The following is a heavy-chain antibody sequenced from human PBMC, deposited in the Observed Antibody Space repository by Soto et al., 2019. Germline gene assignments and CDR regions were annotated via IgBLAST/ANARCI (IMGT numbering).Heavy chain of an antibody. CDR3: ARQGSWPYYYYGLDV. V-gene: IGHV1-18*01. D-gene: IGHD1-26*01. Sequence: QVQLVQSGPEVRKPGASVKVSCEASGYTFTTSGISWVRQVPGQGLEWMGWISTYNGDTNSAQNFQGRVLMTADTSTGKDYMELMSLKSDDTAVYYCARQGSWPYYYYGLDVWGQGTTVTVSS. CDR2: ISTYNGDT. CDR1: GYTFTTSG. J-gene: IGHJ6*02.